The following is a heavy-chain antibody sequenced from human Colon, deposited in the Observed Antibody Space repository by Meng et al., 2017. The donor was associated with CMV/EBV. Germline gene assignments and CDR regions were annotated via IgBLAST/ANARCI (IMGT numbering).Heavy chain of an antibody. D-gene: IGHD5-18*01. CDR1: GGSISRSSYY. Sequence: GSLRLSCTVSGGSISRSSYYWGWIRQPPGKGLEWIGSIYYGGSTYYNPSLKSRVTISVDTSKNQFSLKLSSVTAADTAVYYCARDHRTYGYGGAYYFDYWGQGTLVTVSS. J-gene: IGHJ4*02. CDR2: IYYGGST. V-gene: IGHV4-39*07. CDR3: ARDHRTYGYGGAYYFDY.